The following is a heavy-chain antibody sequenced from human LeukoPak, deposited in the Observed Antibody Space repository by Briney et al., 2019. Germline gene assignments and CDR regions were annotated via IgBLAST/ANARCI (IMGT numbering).Heavy chain of an antibody. CDR1: GFTFSSYE. CDR3: ARGVPKTSYYYYYMDV. Sequence: PGGSLRLSCAASGFTFSSYEMNWVRQAPGKGLEWVSYISSSGSTIYYADSVKGRFTIPRDNSKNSLYLQMNRLRAEDTAVYYCARGVPKTSYYYYYMDVWGKGTTVTVSS. D-gene: IGHD4-11*01. V-gene: IGHV3-48*03. J-gene: IGHJ6*03. CDR2: ISSSGSTI.